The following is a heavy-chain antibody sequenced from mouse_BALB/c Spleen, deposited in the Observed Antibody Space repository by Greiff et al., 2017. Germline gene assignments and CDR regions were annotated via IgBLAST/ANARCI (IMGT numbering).Heavy chain of an antibody. J-gene: IGHJ4*01. V-gene: IGHV1-4*02. CDR1: GYTFTSYT. CDR3: ARLRLYAMDY. Sequence: VMLVESAAELARPGASVKMSCKASGYTFTSYTMHWVKQRPGQGLEWIGYINPSSGYTEYNQKFKDKTTLTADKSSSTAYMQLSSLTSEDSAVYYCARLRLYAMDYWGQGTSVTVSS. D-gene: IGHD1-2*01. CDR2: INPSSGYT.